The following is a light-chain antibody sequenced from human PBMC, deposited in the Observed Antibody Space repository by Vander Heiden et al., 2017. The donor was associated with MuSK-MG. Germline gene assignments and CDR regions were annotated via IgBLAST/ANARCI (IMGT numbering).Light chain of an antibody. CDR1: QSISSF. CDR2: AAS. CDR3: QQTYITPRT. V-gene: IGKV1-39*01. Sequence: DIQMTQSPSSLSAYVGDRVTITCRASQSISSFLNWYQQKPGKAPKLLIDAASSLPGGVPSKFSGSGSGTEFTLTIISLQPEDLATYYCQQTYITPRTFGQGTRVEIK. J-gene: IGKJ1*01.